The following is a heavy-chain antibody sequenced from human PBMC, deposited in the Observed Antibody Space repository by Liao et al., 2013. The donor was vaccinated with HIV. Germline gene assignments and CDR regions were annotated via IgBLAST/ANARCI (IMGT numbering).Heavy chain of an antibody. Sequence: QVQLQQWGAGLLKPSETLSLTCAVYGGSFSGYYWSWIRQPPGKGLEWIGEINHSGSTNYNPSLKSRVTISVDTSKNQFSLRLTSVTAADTAVYFCARESIGYLDSWGQGTLVTVSS. CDR1: GGSFSGYY. V-gene: IGHV4-34*01. CDR2: INHSGST. CDR3: ARESIGYLDS. J-gene: IGHJ5*01. D-gene: IGHD6-13*01.